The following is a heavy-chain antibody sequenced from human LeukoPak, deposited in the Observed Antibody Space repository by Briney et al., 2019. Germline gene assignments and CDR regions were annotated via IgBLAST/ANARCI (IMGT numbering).Heavy chain of an antibody. CDR2: IYTSGST. D-gene: IGHD4-11*01. V-gene: IGHV4-61*02. J-gene: IGHJ4*02. CDR1: GGSISSGSYY. CDR3: ASHSNYDLHFDY. Sequence: SETLSLTCSVSGGSISSGSYYWSWIRQPAGKGLEWIGRIYTSGSTNYNPSLKSRVTISLDTSKNQFSLKLSSVTAADTAVYYCASHSNYDLHFDYWGQGTLVTVSS.